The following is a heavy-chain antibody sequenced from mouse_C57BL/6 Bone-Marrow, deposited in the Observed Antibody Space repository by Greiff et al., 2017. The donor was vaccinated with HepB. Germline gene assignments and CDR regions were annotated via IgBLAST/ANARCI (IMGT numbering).Heavy chain of an antibody. CDR1: GYTFTSYW. CDR3: ARVERGDY. V-gene: IGHV1-50*01. J-gene: IGHJ4*01. CDR2: IDPSDSYT. Sequence: QVQLQQPGAELVKPGASVKLSCKASGYTFTSYWMQWVKQRPGQGLEWIGEIDPSDSYTNYNQKFKGKATLTVDTSASTAYMQLSSLASEESAVYYCARVERGDYWGQGTSVTVSS.